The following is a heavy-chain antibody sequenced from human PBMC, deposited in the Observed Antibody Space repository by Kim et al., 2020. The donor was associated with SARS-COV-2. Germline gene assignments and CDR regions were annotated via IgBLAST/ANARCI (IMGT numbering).Heavy chain of an antibody. Sequence: GGSLRLSCAASGFTFSNAWMSWVRQAPGKGLEWVGRIKSKTDGGTTDYAAPVKGRFTISRDDSKNTLYLQMNSLKTEDTAVYYCTTDRPIAAAYLDYWGQGTLVTVSS. V-gene: IGHV3-15*01. D-gene: IGHD6-13*01. CDR2: IKSKTDGGTT. CDR1: GFTFSNAW. J-gene: IGHJ4*02. CDR3: TTDRPIAAAYLDY.